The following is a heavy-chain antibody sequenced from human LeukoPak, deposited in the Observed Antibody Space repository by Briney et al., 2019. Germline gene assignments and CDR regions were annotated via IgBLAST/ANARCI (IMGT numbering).Heavy chain of an antibody. V-gene: IGHV1-69*01. Sequence: GASVKVSCKASGGTFSSYAISWLRQAPGQGLEWMGGIIPIFGTANYAQKFQGRVTITADESTSTAYMELSSLRSEDTAVYYCAREGTVTTFDYWGQGTLVTVSS. J-gene: IGHJ4*02. CDR2: IIPIFGTA. CDR3: AREGTVTTFDY. D-gene: IGHD4-17*01. CDR1: GGTFSSYA.